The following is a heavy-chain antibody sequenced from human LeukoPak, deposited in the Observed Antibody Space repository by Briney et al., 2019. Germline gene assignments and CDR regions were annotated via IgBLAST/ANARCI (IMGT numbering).Heavy chain of an antibody. V-gene: IGHV4-30-4*01. CDR2: IYYSGST. CDR1: GGSISSGDYY. D-gene: IGHD3-22*01. J-gene: IGHJ3*02. Sequence: ASETLSLTCTVSGGSISSGDYYWSWIRQPPGKGLEWIGYIYYSGSTYYNPSLKSRVTISVDTSKNQFSLKLSSVTAADTAVYYCVRALIDSSGYYSTPPDAFDIWGQGTMVTVSS. CDR3: VRALIDSSGYYSTPPDAFDI.